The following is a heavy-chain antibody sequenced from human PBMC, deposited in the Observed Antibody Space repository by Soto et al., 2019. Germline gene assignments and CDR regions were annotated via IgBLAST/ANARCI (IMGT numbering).Heavy chain of an antibody. Sequence: GASVKVSCKASGGTFSSYAISWVGQAPGQGLEWMGGIIPIFGTANYAQKFQGRVTITADESTSTAYMELSSLRSEDTAVYYCATVPPYDSIGYYDYYFDSWGQGTLVTVSS. J-gene: IGHJ4*02. CDR2: IIPIFGTA. CDR1: GGTFSSYA. CDR3: ATVPPYDSIGYYDYYFDS. V-gene: IGHV1-69*13. D-gene: IGHD3-22*01.